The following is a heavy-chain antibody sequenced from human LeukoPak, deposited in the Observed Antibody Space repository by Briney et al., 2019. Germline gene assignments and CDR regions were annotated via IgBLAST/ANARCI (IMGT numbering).Heavy chain of an antibody. CDR2: IYPGDSDT. Sequence: GESLKISCKGYGYSFTDSWIVWVRQMPGKGLEWMGIIYPGDSDTRYSPSFQGQVTISADKSISTAYLQWSSLKASDTAMYYCARRGLVGATDFWGQGTLVTVSS. V-gene: IGHV5-51*01. CDR1: GYSFTDSW. CDR3: ARRGLVGATDF. J-gene: IGHJ4*02. D-gene: IGHD1-26*01.